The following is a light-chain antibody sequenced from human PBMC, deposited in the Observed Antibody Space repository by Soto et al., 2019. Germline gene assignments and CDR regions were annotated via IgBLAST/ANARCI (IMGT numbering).Light chain of an antibody. CDR2: DAS. CDR3: QQYNHWPPYT. V-gene: IGKV3-15*01. J-gene: IGKJ2*01. CDR1: QSVRYY. Sequence: EIGMTQAPATLSASPGETVTLSCRASQSVRYYLAWYQQKPGQAPRLLIYDASTMATGITARFSGSGSGTEFTLTIKSLQSEDLAIYYCQQYNHWPPYTFGQGTKLEMK.